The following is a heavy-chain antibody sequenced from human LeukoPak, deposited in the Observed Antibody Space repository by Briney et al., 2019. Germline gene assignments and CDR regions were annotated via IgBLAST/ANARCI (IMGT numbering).Heavy chain of an antibody. Sequence: SETLSLTCAVYGGSFSGYYWSWIRQPPGKGLEWIGEINHSGSTNYNPSLKSRVTISVDTSKNQFSLKLSSVTAADTAVYYCARAKVLDIVVVVAATNFDYWGQGTLVTVSS. D-gene: IGHD2-15*01. J-gene: IGHJ4*02. CDR3: ARAKVLDIVVVVAATNFDY. CDR2: INHSGST. V-gene: IGHV4-34*01. CDR1: GGSFSGYY.